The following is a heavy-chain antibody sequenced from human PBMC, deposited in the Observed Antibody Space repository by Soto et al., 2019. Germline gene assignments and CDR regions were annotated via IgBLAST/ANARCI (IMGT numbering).Heavy chain of an antibody. CDR3: ATVYILIAAADDYGMDV. D-gene: IGHD6-13*01. CDR1: GYTLTELS. Sequence: ASVKVSCKVSGYTLTELSMHWVRQAPGKGLEWMGGFDPEDGETIYAQKFQGRVTMTEDTSTDTAYVELSSLRSEDTAVYYCATVYILIAAADDYGMDVWGQGTTVTVSS. CDR2: FDPEDGET. J-gene: IGHJ6*02. V-gene: IGHV1-24*01.